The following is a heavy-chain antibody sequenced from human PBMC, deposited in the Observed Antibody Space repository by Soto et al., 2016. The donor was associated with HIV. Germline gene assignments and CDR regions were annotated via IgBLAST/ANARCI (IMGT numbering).Heavy chain of an antibody. D-gene: IGHD3-22*01. V-gene: IGHV3-9*03. CDR3: AKGTNSGYPAAFDI. J-gene: IGHJ3*02. CDR1: GFTFDNYA. CDR2: ISWNSGSI. Sequence: EVQLVESGGGLVQPGRSLRLSCAASGFTFDNYAMHWVRQAPGKGLEWVSGISWNSGSIGYADSVKGRFTISRDNAKNSLYLQMNNLRAEDMALYYCAKGTNSGYPAAFDIWAKGQRSRLF.